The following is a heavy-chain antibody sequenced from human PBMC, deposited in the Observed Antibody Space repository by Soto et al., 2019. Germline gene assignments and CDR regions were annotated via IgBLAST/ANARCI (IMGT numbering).Heavy chain of an antibody. J-gene: IGHJ5*02. D-gene: IGHD3-10*01. CDR1: GFIFSDFY. CDR2: ISSDGDST. CDR3: VRDRDRRWFDP. Sequence: QLVESGGGLVKPGGSLRLSCEASGFIFSDFYMAWIRQAPGKGLEWVSYISSDGDSTYADSVKGRFTISRDNAKNSLYLQMNSLRVEDTAVYYCVRDRDRRWFDPWGHGTLVTVSS. V-gene: IGHV3-11*01.